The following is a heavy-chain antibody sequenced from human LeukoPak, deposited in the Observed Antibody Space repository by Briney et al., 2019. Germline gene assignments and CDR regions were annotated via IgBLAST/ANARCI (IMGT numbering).Heavy chain of an antibody. Sequence: ASVKVSCKASGYTFTSYGISWVRQAPGQGLEWMGWISAYNGNTNYAQKLQGRVTMTTGTSTSTAYMELWSLRSDDTAVYYCARLCSSTSCYPHYYYGMDVWGKGTTVTVSS. CDR3: ARLCSSTSCYPHYYYGMDV. J-gene: IGHJ6*04. D-gene: IGHD2-2*01. V-gene: IGHV1-18*04. CDR2: ISAYNGNT. CDR1: GYTFTSYG.